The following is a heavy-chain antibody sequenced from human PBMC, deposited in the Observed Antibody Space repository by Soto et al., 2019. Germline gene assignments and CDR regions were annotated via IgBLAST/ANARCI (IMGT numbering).Heavy chain of an antibody. J-gene: IGHJ4*02. CDR1: GYNFTAFS. CDR3: ARSRGNNRLFYFDF. D-gene: IGHD1-1*01. CDR2: INASNGNT. Sequence: QVQLVQSGAEVKKPGASVKVSCQASGYNFTAFSLHWLRQAPGERLEWMGWINASNGNTGYSHKFQARVTITTDKSARTDYMELSSLTSEDTAVYYCARSRGNNRLFYFDFWGQGTLVTVSS. V-gene: IGHV1-3*01.